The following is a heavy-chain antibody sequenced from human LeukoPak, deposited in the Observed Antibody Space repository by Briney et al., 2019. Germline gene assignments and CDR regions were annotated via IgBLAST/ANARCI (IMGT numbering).Heavy chain of an antibody. CDR2: SDPEDGTT. Sequence: GASVKVSCKVFGSTLTDLSIHWWRQAPGKGPEYWGGSDPEDGTTFHAQNFQGRLTMTEDTATDTAYMELSSLRYEDTAVYYCVTDRTRLFWYFDVWGRGSLVLVSS. CDR3: VTDRTRLFWYFDV. D-gene: IGHD6-19*01. J-gene: IGHJ2*01. CDR1: GSTLTDLS. V-gene: IGHV1-24*01.